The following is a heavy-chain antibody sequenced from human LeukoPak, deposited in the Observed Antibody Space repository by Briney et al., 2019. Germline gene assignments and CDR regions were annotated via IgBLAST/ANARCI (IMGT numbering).Heavy chain of an antibody. CDR2: TYYRSKWFS. D-gene: IGHD4-11*01. CDR1: GDSVSSNSAA. CDR3: ARKGTVTTPFDY. Sequence: SQTLSFTCAISGDSVSSNSAAWNWIRQSPSRGLEWLGRTYYRSKWFSDYAVSVKSRITINADTSKNQFSLQLNSVTPEDTAVYYCARKGTVTTPFDYWGQGILVTVSS. J-gene: IGHJ4*02. V-gene: IGHV6-1*01.